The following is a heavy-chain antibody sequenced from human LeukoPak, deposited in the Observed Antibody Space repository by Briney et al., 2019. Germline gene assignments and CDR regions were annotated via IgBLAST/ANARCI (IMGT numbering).Heavy chain of an antibody. V-gene: IGHV1-18*04. Sequence: ASVKVSCKHPGYSFTNYAISWVRQAPGKGLEWMGWIGGYRGHRNYAQNFEGRVTMTTDTSTTTAYMELRSLRSDDTAVYYCARGRLSGTYLTGAFDIWGQGTMVTVSS. CDR2: IGGYRGHR. J-gene: IGHJ3*02. CDR3: ARGRLSGTYLTGAFDI. D-gene: IGHD1-26*01. CDR1: GYSFTNYA.